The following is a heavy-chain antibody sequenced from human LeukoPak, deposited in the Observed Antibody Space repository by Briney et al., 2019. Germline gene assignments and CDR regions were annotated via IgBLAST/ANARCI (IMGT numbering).Heavy chain of an antibody. J-gene: IGHJ4*02. Sequence: PSETLSLTCTVSGGSISSSSYCWGWIRQPPGKGLEWIGSIYYSGSTYYNPSLKSRVTISVDTSKNQFSLKLSSVTAADTAVYYCARLSTMIVAYWGQGTLVTVSS. CDR1: GGSISSSSYC. CDR2: IYYSGST. CDR3: ARLSTMIVAY. V-gene: IGHV4-39*01. D-gene: IGHD3-22*01.